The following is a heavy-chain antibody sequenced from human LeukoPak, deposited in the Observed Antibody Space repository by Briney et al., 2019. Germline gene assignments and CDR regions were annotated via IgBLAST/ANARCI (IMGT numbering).Heavy chain of an antibody. D-gene: IGHD3-22*01. CDR3: ARGYYDSSGYCPFDP. CDR1: GYTFTGYY. Sequence: ASVKVSCKASGYTFTGYYMHRVRQAPGQGLEWMGWINPNSGGTNYAQKFQGWVTMTRDTSISTAYMELSRLRSDDTAVYYCARGYYDSSGYCPFDPWGQGTLVTVSS. V-gene: IGHV1-2*04. CDR2: INPNSGGT. J-gene: IGHJ5*02.